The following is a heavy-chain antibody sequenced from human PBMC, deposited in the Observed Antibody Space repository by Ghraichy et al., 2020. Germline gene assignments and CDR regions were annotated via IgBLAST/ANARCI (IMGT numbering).Heavy chain of an antibody. CDR3: TRDASLPGYSYGRPLYGMDV. V-gene: IGHV3-21*01. J-gene: IGHJ6*02. Sequence: LSLTCAASGFTFSSSTMNWVRQAPGKGLEWVSSIGGSGRYRYYADSLKGRFAISRDNAKNSLYLQMNSLSAEDAAVYYCTRDASLPGYSYGRPLYGMDVWGQGTTVTV. CDR2: IGGSGRYR. CDR1: GFTFSSST. D-gene: IGHD5-18*01.